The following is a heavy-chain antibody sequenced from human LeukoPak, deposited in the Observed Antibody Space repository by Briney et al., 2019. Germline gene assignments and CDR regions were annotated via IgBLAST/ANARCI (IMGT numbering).Heavy chain of an antibody. CDR3: AKDTGYYYDSSGYDAFDI. D-gene: IGHD3-22*01. Sequence: GGSLRLSCAASGFTFDDYAMHWVRQAPGKGLEWVSGISWNSGSIGYADSVKGRFTISRDNAKNSLYLQMNSLRAEDTALYYCAKDTGYYYDSSGYDAFDIWGQGTMVTVSS. V-gene: IGHV3-9*01. CDR2: ISWNSGSI. CDR1: GFTFDDYA. J-gene: IGHJ3*02.